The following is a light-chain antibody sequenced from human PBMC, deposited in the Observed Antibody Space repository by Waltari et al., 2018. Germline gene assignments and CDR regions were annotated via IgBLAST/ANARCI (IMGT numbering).Light chain of an antibody. Sequence: DIQMTQSPSTLSASVGDRVTISCRASQNVGTWLAWYQQKPGKAPKLLIYMASSLESGVPSRFSGSGSGTEFTLTISSLQPDDFATYSCQQYSSFSTFCQGTKV. J-gene: IGKJ2*01. V-gene: IGKV1-5*03. CDR3: QQYSSFST. CDR2: MAS. CDR1: QNVGTW.